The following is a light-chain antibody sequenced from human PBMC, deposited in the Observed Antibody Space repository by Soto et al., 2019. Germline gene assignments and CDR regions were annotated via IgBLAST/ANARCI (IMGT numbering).Light chain of an antibody. V-gene: IGLV2-14*01. Sequence: SVPNRPASVSGSPGQSISISCTGTSSDVGGYNYVSWYQQHPGKAPKLMIYEVSNRPSGVSNRFSGSKSGNTASLTISGLQAEDEADYYCSSYTSSSTPYVFGTGTKVTVL. CDR2: EVS. CDR1: SSDVGGYNY. J-gene: IGLJ1*01. CDR3: SSYTSSSTPYV.